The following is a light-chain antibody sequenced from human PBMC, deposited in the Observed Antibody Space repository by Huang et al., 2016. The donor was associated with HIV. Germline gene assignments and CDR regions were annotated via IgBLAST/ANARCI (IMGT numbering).Light chain of an antibody. J-gene: IGKJ2*01. Sequence: DIEMTQSPSSLSASLVDTVTISCRAVYDIKTYLSWFHQKPGEAPQLLIYGASNLQTGVPSRFRCSGSGTYFTLTITSLQPEDVATYCCQQSFAAPPEDTFGQGTKLEL. CDR2: GAS. V-gene: IGKV1-39*01. CDR3: QQSFAAPPEDT. CDR1: YDIKTY.